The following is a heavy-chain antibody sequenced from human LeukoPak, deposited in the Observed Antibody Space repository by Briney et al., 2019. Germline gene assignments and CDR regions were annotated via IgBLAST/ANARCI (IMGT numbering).Heavy chain of an antibody. J-gene: IGHJ4*02. V-gene: IGHV4-59*01. Sequence: SETLSLTCTVSGGSISSYYWSWIRQPPGKGLEWIGYIYYSGSTNYNPSLKSRVTISVDTSKNQFSLKLSSVTAADTAVYYCARVSRTRKYGTYYFDYWGQGTLVTVSS. CDR3: ARVSRTRKYGTYYFDY. D-gene: IGHD1-1*01. CDR1: GGSISSYY. CDR2: IYYSGST.